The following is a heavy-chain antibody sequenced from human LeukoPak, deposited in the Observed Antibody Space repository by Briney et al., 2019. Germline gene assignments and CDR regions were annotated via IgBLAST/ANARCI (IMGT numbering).Heavy chain of an antibody. V-gene: IGHV1-46*01. CDR2: INPSGGST. CDR1: GYTFTSYY. J-gene: IGHJ6*03. CDR3: ARGPFIGFYYCYMDV. Sequence: GASVKVSCKASGYTFTSYYMHWVRQAPGQGLEWMGIINPSGGSTSYAQKFQGRVTMTRDMSTSTVYMELSSLRSDDTAVYYCARGPFIGFYYCYMDVWGKGTTVTVSS.